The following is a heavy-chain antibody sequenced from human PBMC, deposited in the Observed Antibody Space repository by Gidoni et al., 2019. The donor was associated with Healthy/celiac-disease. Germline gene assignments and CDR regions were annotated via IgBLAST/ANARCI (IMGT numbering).Heavy chain of an antibody. CDR2: IYYSGST. D-gene: IGHD3-3*01. J-gene: IGHJ4*02. CDR1: GGSISSGDSY. CDR3: ARVFRDTYYDFWSGYSYYFDY. Sequence: QVQLQESGPGLVKPSQTLSLTCTVSGGSISSGDSYWSWIRQPPGKGLEWIGYIYYSGSTYYNPSLKSRVTISVDTSKNQFSLKLSSVTAADTAVYYCARVFRDTYYDFWSGYSYYFDYWGQGTLVTVSS. V-gene: IGHV4-30-4*01.